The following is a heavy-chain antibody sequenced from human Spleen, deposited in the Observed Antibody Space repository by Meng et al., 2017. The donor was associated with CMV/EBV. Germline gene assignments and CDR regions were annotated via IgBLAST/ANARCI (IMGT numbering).Heavy chain of an antibody. CDR3: ARAGDFWSGHVYGMDV. CDR2: IISSGDRK. CDR1: GFTFSDDY. D-gene: IGHD3-3*01. J-gene: IGHJ6*02. V-gene: IGHV3-11*01. Sequence: GGSLRLSCAASGFTFSDDYMSWIRQAPGKGLEWVSYIISSGDRKYYGDSVKGRFTISRDNTKNSLYLQMNSLRAEDTAVYYCARAGDFWSGHVYGMDVWGQGTTVTVSS.